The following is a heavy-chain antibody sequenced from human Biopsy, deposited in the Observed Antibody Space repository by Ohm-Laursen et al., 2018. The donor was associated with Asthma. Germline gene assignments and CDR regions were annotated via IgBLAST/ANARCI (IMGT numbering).Heavy chain of an antibody. CDR1: GFTFGDYW. CDR3: ARTFHFWSPYHAEHYQL. J-gene: IGHJ1*01. Sequence: SLRLSCAASGFTFGDYWMSWVRQVPGKGLEWVANIKHDVSEKNHVDSLKGRFTISRDNAKNSLYLQMNSPRAEDTAVYYCARTFHFWSPYHAEHYQLWGQGTLVTVSS. CDR2: IKHDVSEK. D-gene: IGHD3-3*02. V-gene: IGHV3-7*01.